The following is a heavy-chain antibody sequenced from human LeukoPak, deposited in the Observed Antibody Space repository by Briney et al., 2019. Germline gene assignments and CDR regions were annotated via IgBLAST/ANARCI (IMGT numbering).Heavy chain of an antibody. J-gene: IGHJ4*02. CDR2: TYYRSKWYN. CDR1: GDSVSSNSAA. D-gene: IGHD3-3*01. Sequence: SQTLSLTCAISGDSVSSNSAAWNWIRQSPSRGLEWLGRTYYRSKWYNDYAVSVKSRITINPDTSKNQFSLQLNSVTPEDTAVYYCARAYYDFWSGYYSFDYWGQGTLVTVSS. CDR3: ARAYYDFWSGYYSFDY. V-gene: IGHV6-1*01.